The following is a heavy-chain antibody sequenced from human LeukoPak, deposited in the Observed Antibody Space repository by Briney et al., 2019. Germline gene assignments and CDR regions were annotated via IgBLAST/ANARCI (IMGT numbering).Heavy chain of an antibody. CDR3: AGGIVGAPYDAFDI. D-gene: IGHD1-26*01. Sequence: ASVKVSCKASGYTFTSYGISWVRQAPGQGLEWMGWISAYNGNTNYAQELQGRVTMTTDTSTSTAYMELRSLRSDDTAVYYCAGGIVGAPYDAFDIWGQGTMVTVSS. CDR2: ISAYNGNT. J-gene: IGHJ3*02. V-gene: IGHV1-18*01. CDR1: GYTFTSYG.